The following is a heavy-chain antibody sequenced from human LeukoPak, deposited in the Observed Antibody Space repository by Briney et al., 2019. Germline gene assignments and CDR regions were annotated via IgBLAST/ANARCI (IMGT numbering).Heavy chain of an antibody. Sequence: PGGSLRLSCAASGFTFSSYSMNWVRQAPGKGLEWVSYISSGSSAIYYADSVKGRFTISRDNDKNSLYLQMNSLRDEDTAVYYCSKESGQGGSYASWGQGTLVTVSS. CDR3: SKESGQGGSYAS. CDR2: ISSGSSAI. D-gene: IGHD1-26*01. V-gene: IGHV3-48*02. J-gene: IGHJ5*02. CDR1: GFTFSSYS.